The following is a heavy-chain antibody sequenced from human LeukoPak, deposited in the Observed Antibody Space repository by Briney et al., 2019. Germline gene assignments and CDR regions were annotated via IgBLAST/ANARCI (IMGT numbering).Heavy chain of an antibody. J-gene: IGHJ4*02. CDR1: GFTVSSNY. D-gene: IGHD6-19*01. V-gene: IGHV3-53*01. CDR2: IYSGGST. CDR3: ARSPPGYSSGTYYLDY. Sequence: GGSLRLSCAASGFTVSSNYMSWVRQAPGKGLEWVSVIYSGGSTYYADSVKGRFTISRDNSKNTLYLQMNSLRAEDTAVYYCARSPPGYSSGTYYLDYWGQGTLVTVSS.